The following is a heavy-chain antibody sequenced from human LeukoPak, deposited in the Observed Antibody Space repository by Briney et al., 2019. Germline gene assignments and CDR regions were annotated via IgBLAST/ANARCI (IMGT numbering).Heavy chain of an antibody. Sequence: SETLSLTCTVSGGSISSGGYYWSWIRQPPGKGLEWIGYIYYSGSTNYNPSLKSRVTISVDTSKNQFSLKLSSVTAADTAVYYCASGSDRNWFDPWGQGTLVTVSS. CDR3: ASGSDRNWFDP. D-gene: IGHD1-26*01. CDR1: GGSISSGGYY. CDR2: IYYSGST. V-gene: IGHV4-61*08. J-gene: IGHJ5*02.